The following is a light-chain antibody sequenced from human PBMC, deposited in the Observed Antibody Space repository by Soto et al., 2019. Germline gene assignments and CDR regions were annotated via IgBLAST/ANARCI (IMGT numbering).Light chain of an antibody. V-gene: IGKV3-20*01. CDR2: GAS. CDR1: QSVSGSY. CDR3: QQYGGSPTFT. Sequence: EIVLTQSPGTLSLSPGERATLSCRASQSVSGSYLAWYQQKPGQAPRLLIYGASSRATGIPDRFSGSGSGTDFTLTISRLEPEDSAVYYCQQYGGSPTFTFGPGTKVDIK. J-gene: IGKJ3*01.